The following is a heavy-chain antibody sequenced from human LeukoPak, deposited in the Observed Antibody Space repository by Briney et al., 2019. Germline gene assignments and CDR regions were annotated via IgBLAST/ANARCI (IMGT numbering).Heavy chain of an antibody. V-gene: IGHV4-4*07. D-gene: IGHD1-26*01. Sequence: SETLSLTCTVSGASISNYYWSWIRQPAGKGLEWIGRIYSTGTTNYNPSLKSRVTMSVDTSRNQFSLKLSSVTAADTAVYYCARDRVSYTDYWGQGTLVTVSS. CDR2: IYSTGTT. J-gene: IGHJ4*02. CDR1: GASISNYY. CDR3: ARDRVSYTDY.